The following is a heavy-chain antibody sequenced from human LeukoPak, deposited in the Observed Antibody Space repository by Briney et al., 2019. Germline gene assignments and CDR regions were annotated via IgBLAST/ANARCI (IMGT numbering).Heavy chain of an antibody. CDR1: GFTFNNAW. CDR3: TTITEAGFVDY. J-gene: IGHJ4*02. Sequence: NPGGSLRLSCAASGFTFNNAWMSWVRQAPGKGLEWVGRIKRKSDGGTTDYAAPVKGRFTISRDDSKNTLYLQMNSLKTEDTAVYYCTTITEAGFVDYWGQGTLVTVSS. D-gene: IGHD6-13*01. V-gene: IGHV3-15*01. CDR2: IKRKSDGGTT.